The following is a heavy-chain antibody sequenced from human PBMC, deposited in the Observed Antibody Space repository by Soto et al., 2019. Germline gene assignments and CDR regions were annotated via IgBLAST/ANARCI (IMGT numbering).Heavy chain of an antibody. CDR1: EFTFSTYW. Sequence: EVQLVESGGGLVQPGGSLRLSCVASEFTFSTYWMSWVRQAPGKGLEWVAIIKGDGSQTYYVDSVKGRFTISRDNAKNSLYLQTNGLRAEDTAVYYCAPYDSASGGMDVWGQGTTVTVSS. D-gene: IGHD3-10*01. V-gene: IGHV3-7*01. J-gene: IGHJ6*02. CDR2: IKGDGSQT. CDR3: APYDSASGGMDV.